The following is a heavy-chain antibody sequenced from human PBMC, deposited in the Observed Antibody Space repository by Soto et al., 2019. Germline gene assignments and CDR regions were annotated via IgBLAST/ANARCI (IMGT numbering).Heavy chain of an antibody. Sequence: SETLSLTCTVSGGSINSYCWSWIRQPPGKGLEWIAYIFDSGNANYNPSLKSRVTISVDTSKNQFSLKLTSVTAADTAVYYCARHRWTTVAKFYFDNWGQGALVTVSS. CDR2: IFDSGNA. D-gene: IGHD4-4*01. V-gene: IGHV4-59*08. CDR3: ARHRWTTVAKFYFDN. CDR1: GGSINSYC. J-gene: IGHJ4*02.